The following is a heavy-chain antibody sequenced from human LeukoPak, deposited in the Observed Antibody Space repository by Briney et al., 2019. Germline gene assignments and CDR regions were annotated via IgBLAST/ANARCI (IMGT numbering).Heavy chain of an antibody. CDR2: ISTFNGHT. D-gene: IGHD4-17*01. Sequence: ASVKVSCKASGYTFTTYGISWVRQAPGHGLEWMGWISTFNGHTNYAQSRQDRVTMTTDTATSTVYMELSSLTLDDTAVYYCARVDTVNYYYYMDVWGKGTPVAVSS. CDR1: GYTFTTYG. CDR3: ARVDTVNYYYYMDV. V-gene: IGHV1-18*01. J-gene: IGHJ6*03.